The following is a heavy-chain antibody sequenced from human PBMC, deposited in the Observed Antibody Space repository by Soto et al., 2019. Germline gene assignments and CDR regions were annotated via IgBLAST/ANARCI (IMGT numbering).Heavy chain of an antibody. D-gene: IGHD6-19*01. Sequence: GGSLRLSCAASGFTFSGSYMAWVRQAPGTGLEWVSAIGDNGYNTYYADSVKGRFTISRDNSKNTLFLQMDSLRAEDTAIYYCAKDHSSGWFDYWGQGALVTVSS. V-gene: IGHV3-23*01. J-gene: IGHJ4*02. CDR3: AKDHSSGWFDY. CDR2: IGDNGYNT. CDR1: GFTFSGSY.